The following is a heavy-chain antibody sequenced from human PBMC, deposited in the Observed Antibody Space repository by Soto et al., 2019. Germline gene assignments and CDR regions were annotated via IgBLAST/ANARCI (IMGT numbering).Heavy chain of an antibody. CDR2: TYYRSKWCN. V-gene: IGHV6-1*01. J-gene: IGHJ4*02. D-gene: IGHD1-26*01. Sequence: SQTLSLTCGISGDSVSSNSAAWNWLRQSPSRGLEWLGRTYYRSKWCNDYAVSVESRITINPDTSKNHFSLQLNFVTPEDTAVYFCARGEQYSGRIFDYWGQGTLVTVSS. CDR3: ARGEQYSGRIFDY. CDR1: GDSVSSNSAA.